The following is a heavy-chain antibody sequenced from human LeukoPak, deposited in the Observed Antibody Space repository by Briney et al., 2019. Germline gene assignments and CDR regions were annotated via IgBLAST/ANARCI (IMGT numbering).Heavy chain of an antibody. CDR1: GFTFSSYE. D-gene: IGHD6-6*01. CDR2: ISSSGSIL. V-gene: IGHV3-48*03. Sequence: GGSLRLSCAASGFTFSSYEMNWVRQAPGKGLEWISYISSSGSILHYADSVKGRFTISRDNSKNTLYLQMNSLRAEDTALYYCTRDIASRYFDYWGQGTLVTVSS. J-gene: IGHJ4*02. CDR3: TRDIASRYFDY.